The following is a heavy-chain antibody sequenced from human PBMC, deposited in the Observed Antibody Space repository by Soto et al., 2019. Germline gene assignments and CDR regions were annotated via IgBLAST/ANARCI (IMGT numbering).Heavy chain of an antibody. J-gene: IGHJ4*02. CDR2: IIPIFGTA. CDR3: ARDGGGGVGDYFDY. CDR1: GGTFSSYA. V-gene: IGHV1-69*13. Sequence: SVKVSCKASGGTFSSYAISWVRQAPGQGLEWMGGIIPIFGTANYAQKFQGRVTITADESTSTAYMELSSLRSEDTAVYYCARDGGGGVGDYFDYWGQGTLVTVSS. D-gene: IGHD3-16*01.